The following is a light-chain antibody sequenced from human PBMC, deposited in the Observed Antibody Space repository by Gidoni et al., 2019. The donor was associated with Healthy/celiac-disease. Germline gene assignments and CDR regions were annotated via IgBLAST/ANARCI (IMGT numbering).Light chain of an antibody. CDR3: QQSYSTHT. CDR2: AAS. Sequence: IQITQSPSSLSASVGDRVTITCRASQSISSYLNWYQQKPGKAPKLLIYAASSLQSGVPSRFSGSGSGTDFTLTISSLQPEDFATYYCQQSYSTHTFGPGTKVDIK. V-gene: IGKV1-39*01. CDR1: QSISSY. J-gene: IGKJ3*01.